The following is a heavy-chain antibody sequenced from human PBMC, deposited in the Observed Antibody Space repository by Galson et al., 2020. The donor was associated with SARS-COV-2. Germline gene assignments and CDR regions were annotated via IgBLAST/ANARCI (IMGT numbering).Heavy chain of an antibody. CDR3: ARSAVPADAYYYYGMDV. D-gene: IGHD2-2*01. CDR1: GFTFSSYG. Sequence: GGSLRLSCAASGFTFSSYGMHWVRQAPGKGLEWVAVISYDGGNKYYADSVKGRFTISRDNSKNTLNLQMNSLRVEDTAVYYCARSAVPADAYYYYGMDVWGQGTTVIVSS. CDR2: ISYDGGNK. J-gene: IGHJ6*02. V-gene: IGHV3-30*19.